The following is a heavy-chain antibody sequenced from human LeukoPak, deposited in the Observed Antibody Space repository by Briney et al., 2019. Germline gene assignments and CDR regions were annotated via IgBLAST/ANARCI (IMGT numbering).Heavy chain of an antibody. CDR1: GFTFSTYA. Sequence: GGSLRLSCAASGFTFSTYAMTWVRQAPGKGLEWVSGISDGGGSTYYADSVKGRFTISRDNSKNTLYLQMNSLRAEDTAVYYCANLPTDSYYYGSGKVYWGQGTLVTVSS. J-gene: IGHJ4*02. CDR2: ISDGGGST. V-gene: IGHV3-23*01. CDR3: ANLPTDSYYYGSGKVY. D-gene: IGHD3-10*01.